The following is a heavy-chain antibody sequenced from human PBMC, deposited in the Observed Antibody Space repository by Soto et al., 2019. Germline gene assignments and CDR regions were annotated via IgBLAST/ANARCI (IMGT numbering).Heavy chain of an antibody. D-gene: IGHD2-15*01. V-gene: IGHV1-3*01. J-gene: IGHJ4*02. CDR1: GYTFISYA. Sequence: QVQLVQSGAEVKKPGASVKDSCKASGYTFISYAMHWVRQAPGQMLEWMGWINAGNGNTKYSQKFQGRVAITRDTSASTAYMELSSLRSEDTAVYYCARGPGGPDGPGDYWGQGTLVTVSS. CDR3: ARGPGGPDGPGDY. CDR2: INAGNGNT.